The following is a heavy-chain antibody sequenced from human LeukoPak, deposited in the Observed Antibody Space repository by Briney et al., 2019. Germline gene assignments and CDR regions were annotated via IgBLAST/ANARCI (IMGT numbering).Heavy chain of an antibody. Sequence: GGSLRLSCAASGFTFSSYAMHWVRQAPGKGLEWVSLISWDGGNIYYADSMKGRFTISRDNSKNSLYLQMNSLRAEDSAFYYCAKAAIRYTTRWNNFDYWGQGTLVTVSS. CDR3: AKAAIRYTTRWNNFDY. CDR2: ISWDGGNI. J-gene: IGHJ4*02. V-gene: IGHV3-43D*03. CDR1: GFTFSSYA. D-gene: IGHD2-2*02.